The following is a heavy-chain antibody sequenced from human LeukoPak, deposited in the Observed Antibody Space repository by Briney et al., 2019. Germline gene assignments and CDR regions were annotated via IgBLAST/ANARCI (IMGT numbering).Heavy chain of an antibody. Sequence: GGSLRLSCAASGFTASSNYMSCVRQAPRKGLEWVSGIYSGGSTYYADSVKGRFTISRDNSKNTRYLQMNSLRAEDTAVYYCAKVGLLLWFGESSPGDYWGQGTLVTVSS. D-gene: IGHD3-10*01. V-gene: IGHV3-53*01. CDR2: IYSGGST. CDR3: AKVGLLLWFGESSPGDY. J-gene: IGHJ4*02. CDR1: GFTASSNY.